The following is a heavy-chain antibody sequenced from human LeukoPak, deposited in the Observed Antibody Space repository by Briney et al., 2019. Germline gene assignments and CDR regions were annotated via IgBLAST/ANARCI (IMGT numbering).Heavy chain of an antibody. J-gene: IGHJ4*02. D-gene: IGHD3-22*01. Sequence: ASVKVSCKVSGYTLTHLSMLWVAQAAGKEVKGRGGFSPLDGEAIYEQKFQGRVTMTEDTSTDTAYMELSRLRSENTAVYYCAGLILFCTDNCCYDSGSPTFDYWGQGTLVTVSS. CDR3: AGLILFCTDNCCYDSGSPTFDY. CDR1: GYTLTHLS. V-gene: IGHV1-24*01. CDR2: FSPLDGEA.